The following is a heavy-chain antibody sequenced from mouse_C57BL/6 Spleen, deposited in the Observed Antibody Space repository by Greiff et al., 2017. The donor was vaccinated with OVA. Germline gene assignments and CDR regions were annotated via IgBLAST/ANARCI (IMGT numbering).Heavy chain of an antibody. Sequence: VQLQQSGAELVKPGASVKMSCKASGYTFTSYWITWVKQRPGQGLEWIGDLYPGSGSTNYNEKFKSKATLTADTSSSTAYMQLSSLTSEDSAVYYCAYYYGSSYDHAMDYWGQGTSVTVSS. CDR3: AYYYGSSYDHAMDY. J-gene: IGHJ4*01. D-gene: IGHD1-1*01. V-gene: IGHV1-55*01. CDR2: LYPGSGST. CDR1: GYTFTSYW.